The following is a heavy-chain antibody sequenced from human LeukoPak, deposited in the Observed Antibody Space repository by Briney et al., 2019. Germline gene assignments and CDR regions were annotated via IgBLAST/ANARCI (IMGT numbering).Heavy chain of an antibody. Sequence: SETLSLTCTVSGGSISSYYWSWIRQPPGKGLEWIGYIYYSGSTNYNPSLKSRVTISVDTSKNQFSLKLSSVTAADTAVYYCARQAGQSGYYDSSGYYPVDLWGQGTLVTVSS. J-gene: IGHJ4*02. CDR3: ARQAGQSGYYDSSGYYPVDL. CDR2: IYYSGST. V-gene: IGHV4-59*08. D-gene: IGHD3-22*01. CDR1: GGSISSYY.